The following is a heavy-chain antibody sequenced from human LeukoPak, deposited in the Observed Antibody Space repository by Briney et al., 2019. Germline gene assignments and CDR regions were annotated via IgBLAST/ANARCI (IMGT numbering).Heavy chain of an antibody. CDR2: ISNDGSNK. CDR3: AKEQWLSANYFDY. V-gene: IGHV3-30*18. J-gene: IGHJ4*02. Sequence: PGMSLRLSCAASGFPFSSYGMHWVRQAPGKGLEWVAAISNDGSNKFYADSVKGRFALSRDNPTSTVILQMNSLRAEDTAVYYCAKEQWLSANYFDYWGQGTLVTVSS. D-gene: IGHD6-19*01. CDR1: GFPFSSYG.